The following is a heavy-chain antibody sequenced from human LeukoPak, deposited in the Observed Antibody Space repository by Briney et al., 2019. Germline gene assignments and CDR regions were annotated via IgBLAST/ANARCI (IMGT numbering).Heavy chain of an antibody. J-gene: IGHJ4*02. V-gene: IGHV3-23*01. Sequence: GGSLRLSCAASGFTFSSYAMSWVRQAPGKGLEWVSGISGGGGSTYYADSVKGRFTISRDNSKNTLYLQMNSLRAEDTAVSYCAKELFPRVNYGDYGYYFDYWGQRTLVTVSS. CDR1: GFTFSSYA. CDR3: AKELFPRVNYGDYGYYFDY. D-gene: IGHD4-17*01. CDR2: ISGGGGST.